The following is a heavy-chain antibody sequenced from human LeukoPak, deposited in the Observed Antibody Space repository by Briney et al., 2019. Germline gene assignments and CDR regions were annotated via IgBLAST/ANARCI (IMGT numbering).Heavy chain of an antibody. CDR2: LSSGGIT. J-gene: IGHJ4*02. Sequence: PSETLSLTCAVSGASIRSGNIHWAWIRQPPGGGLEWIASLSSGGITLYSASLKSRVTILADTSDYQFFLSLRSVTAADTAVYYCSRVSSRRFDYWGQGNLVTVSS. CDR1: GASIRSGNIH. V-gene: IGHV4-39*01. CDR3: SRVSSRRFDY.